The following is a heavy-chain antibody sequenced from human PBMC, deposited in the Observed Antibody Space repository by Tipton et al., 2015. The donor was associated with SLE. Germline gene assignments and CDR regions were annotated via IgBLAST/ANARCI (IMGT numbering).Heavy chain of an antibody. J-gene: IGHJ4*02. CDR1: GGSISSSSDY. CDR2: IYYSGTT. V-gene: IGHV4-39*07. D-gene: IGHD3-16*01. Sequence: TLSLTCTVSGGSISSSSDYWGWIRQPPGKGLEWIGNIYYSGTTFYNPSLKSRVTISLDTSKNQFSLKLSSATAADTAVYYCARDPRLNWDYGTYFDYWGQGTLVTVSS. CDR3: ARDPRLNWDYGTYFDY.